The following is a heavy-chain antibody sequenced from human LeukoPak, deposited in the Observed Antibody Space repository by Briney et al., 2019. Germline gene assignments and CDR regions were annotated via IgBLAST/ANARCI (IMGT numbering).Heavy chain of an antibody. J-gene: IGHJ5*02. V-gene: IGHV1-8*02. Sequence: ASVKVSCKASGYTFTSYGISWVRQATGQGLEWMGWMSPHSGNTGSAQKFQGRLTMTRDTSISTAYMELSTLSSEDTAVYYCVGVARWGQGTLVTVSS. CDR1: GYTFTSYG. CDR2: MSPHSGNT. CDR3: VGVAR.